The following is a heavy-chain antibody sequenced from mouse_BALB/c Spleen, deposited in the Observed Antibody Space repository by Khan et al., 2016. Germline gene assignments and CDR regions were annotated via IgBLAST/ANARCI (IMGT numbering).Heavy chain of an antibody. D-gene: IGHD2-3*01. CDR1: GYAFTNNL. CDR3: ARYDGNYYSMDY. Sequence: QVQLKESGAELVRPGTSVKVSCKASGYAFTNNLIEWVKQRPGQGLEWIGVINPGSGGTNYNEKFKGKATLTADKSSSTAYMQLSSLTSDDSAVYFCARYDGNYYSMDYWGQGTSVTVSS. V-gene: IGHV1-54*01. J-gene: IGHJ4*01. CDR2: INPGSGGT.